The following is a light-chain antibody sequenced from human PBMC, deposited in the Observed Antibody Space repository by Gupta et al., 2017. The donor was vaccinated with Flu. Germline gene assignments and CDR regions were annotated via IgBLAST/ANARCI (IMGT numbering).Light chain of an antibody. J-gene: IGKJ4*01. CDR1: QTVSSNS. V-gene: IGKV3-20*01. CDR2: GAS. Sequence: EILLPQSPGTLSLSPGERATLSCRASQTVSSNSLAWYQQKSGQAPRLLMYGASSRATGIPDRFSGSGSGTDFTLTISRLEPEDLAVYFCQQYGRSPLTFGGGTKVEIK. CDR3: QQYGRSPLT.